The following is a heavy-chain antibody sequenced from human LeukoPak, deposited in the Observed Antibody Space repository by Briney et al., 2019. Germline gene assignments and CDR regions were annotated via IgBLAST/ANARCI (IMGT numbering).Heavy chain of an antibody. CDR2: ISYDGSNK. D-gene: IGHD1-26*01. Sequence: GGSLRLSCAASGFTFSSYAMHWVRQAPGKGLEWVAVISYDGSNKYYADSVKGRFTISRDNSKNTLYLQMNSLRAEDTAVYYCARSGSVGDFDYWGQGTLVTVSS. CDR3: ARSGSVGDFDY. V-gene: IGHV3-30*04. J-gene: IGHJ4*02. CDR1: GFTFSSYA.